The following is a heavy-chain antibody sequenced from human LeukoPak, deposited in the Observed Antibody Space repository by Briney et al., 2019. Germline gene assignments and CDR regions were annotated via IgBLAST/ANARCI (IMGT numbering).Heavy chain of an antibody. Sequence: GGFLRLSCAASGFTFSSYGMHWVPQAPGKGLEGVAFIRYDGSNKYYADSVKGRFTISRDNSKNTLYLQMNSLRAEDTAVYYCAKDEELSYYDSSGYFNWGQGTLVTVSS. V-gene: IGHV3-30*02. CDR2: IRYDGSNK. CDR3: AKDEELSYYDSSGYFN. CDR1: GFTFSSYG. J-gene: IGHJ4*02. D-gene: IGHD3-22*01.